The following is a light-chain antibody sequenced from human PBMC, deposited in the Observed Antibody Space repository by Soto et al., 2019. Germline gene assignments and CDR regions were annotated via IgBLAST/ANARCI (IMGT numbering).Light chain of an antibody. V-gene: IGLV1-40*01. Sequence: QSVLTQPPSVSGATGQRVTISCTGSSSNIGAGYDVHWYQQLPGTAPKLLIYGNNNRPSGVPDRFSGSKSGTSASLAITGLQAEDEADYYCQSYDSSPHVLFGGGTKLTVL. CDR2: GNN. CDR3: QSYDSSPHVL. CDR1: SSNIGAGYD. J-gene: IGLJ2*01.